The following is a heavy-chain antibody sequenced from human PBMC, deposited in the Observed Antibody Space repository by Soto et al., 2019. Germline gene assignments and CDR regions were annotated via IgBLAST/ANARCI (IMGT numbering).Heavy chain of an antibody. Sequence: QLQLQESGPGLVKPSETLSLTCTVSGGSISSSSYYWGWIRQPPGKGLEWIGSIYYSGSTYYNPSHKSRVTISVDTSKTQFSLKLSPVTAADTAVYYCATLWCGEGNYWGQGTLVTVSS. V-gene: IGHV4-39*01. CDR3: ATLWCGEGNY. D-gene: IGHD3-10*01. CDR1: GGSISSSSYY. J-gene: IGHJ4*02. CDR2: IYYSGST.